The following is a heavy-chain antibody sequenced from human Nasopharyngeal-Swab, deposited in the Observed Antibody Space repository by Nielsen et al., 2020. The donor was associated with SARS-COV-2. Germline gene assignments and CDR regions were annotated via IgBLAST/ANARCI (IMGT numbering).Heavy chain of an antibody. CDR1: GVSINNYY. V-gene: IGHV4-59*12. CDR3: ARERSSSWYGRWFDP. CDR2: IYHSGST. J-gene: IGHJ5*02. D-gene: IGHD6-13*01. Sequence: SETLSLTCTVSGVSINNYYWTWIRQSPGKGLEWIGYIYHSGSTNYNAPLSSRVTISADPSKNQFSLQLRSVTAADTAVYYCARERSSSWYGRWFDPWGQGTLVTVSS.